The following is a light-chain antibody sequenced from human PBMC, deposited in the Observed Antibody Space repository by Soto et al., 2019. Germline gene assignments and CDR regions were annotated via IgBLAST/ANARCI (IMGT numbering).Light chain of an antibody. CDR3: QQSYIDLT. CDR1: QNISTY. CDR2: GTS. V-gene: IGKV1-39*01. Sequence: IQVTQSPSSLSASVGDRITVTCRASQNISTYLSWYQQKPGKAPRLLMYGTSNLQSGVPSRFSGSGSGTDFTLTITSLQPEDFVTYYCQQSYIDLTFGGGTNVEIK. J-gene: IGKJ4*01.